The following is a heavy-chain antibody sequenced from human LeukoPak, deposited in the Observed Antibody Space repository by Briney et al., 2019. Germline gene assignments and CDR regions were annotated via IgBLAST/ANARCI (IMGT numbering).Heavy chain of an antibody. CDR2: INPNSGGT. J-gene: IGHJ4*02. D-gene: IGHD3-22*01. Sequence: ASVKVSCKASGYTFTGYYMHWVRQAPGQGLEWMGWINPNSGGTNYAQKFQGWVTMTRDTSISTAYMELSRLRSDDTAVYYCARDLFDVAMIVVVNPDYWGQGTLVTVSS. V-gene: IGHV1-2*04. CDR1: GYTFTGYY. CDR3: ARDLFDVAMIVVVNPDY.